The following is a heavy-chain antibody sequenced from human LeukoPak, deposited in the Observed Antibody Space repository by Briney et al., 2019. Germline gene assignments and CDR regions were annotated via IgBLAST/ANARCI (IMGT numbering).Heavy chain of an antibody. CDR3: ARTGRYCSGGSCYSGAGGAFDI. V-gene: IGHV1-2*04. CDR2: INPNSGGT. Sequence: ASVKLSCKASGYTFTGYYMHWVRQAPGQGLESMGWINPNSGGTNYAQKSQGWVTMTRDTSISTVYMELSRLRSDDTAVYYCARTGRYCSGGSCYSGAGGAFDIWGQGTMVTVSS. CDR1: GYTFTGYY. J-gene: IGHJ3*02. D-gene: IGHD2-15*01.